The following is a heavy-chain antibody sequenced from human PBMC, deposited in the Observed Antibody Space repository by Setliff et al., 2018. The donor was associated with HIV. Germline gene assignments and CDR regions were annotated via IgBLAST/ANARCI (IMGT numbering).Heavy chain of an antibody. CDR3: ATEGAGGSYQRASALDL. V-gene: IGHV1-69*05. D-gene: IGHD1-26*01. J-gene: IGHJ3*01. Sequence: SVKVSCKASAGSYSIFAINWVRQAPGQGLEWMGGMMTIFSTTNYARKFQGRVTITTDESTGTAYMELSNLRSEDTAVYYCATEGAGGSYQRASALDLWGQGTMVTVSS. CDR1: AGSYSIFA. CDR2: MMTIFSTT.